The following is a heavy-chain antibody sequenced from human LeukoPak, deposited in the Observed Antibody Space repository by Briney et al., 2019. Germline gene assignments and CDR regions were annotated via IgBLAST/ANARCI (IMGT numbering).Heavy chain of an antibody. CDR2: INHSGST. CDR1: GGSFSGYY. CDR3: ARGYSGYDYKTFDY. V-gene: IGHV4-34*01. D-gene: IGHD5-12*01. Sequence: PSETLSLTRAVYGGSFSGYYWSWIRQPPGKGLEWIGEINHSGSTNYNPSLKSRVTISVDTSKNQFSLKLSSVTAADTAVYYCARGYSGYDYKTFDYWGQGTLVTVSS. J-gene: IGHJ4*02.